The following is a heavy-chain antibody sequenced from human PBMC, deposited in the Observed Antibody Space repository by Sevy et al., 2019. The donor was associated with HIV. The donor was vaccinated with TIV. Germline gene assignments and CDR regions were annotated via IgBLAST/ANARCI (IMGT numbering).Heavy chain of an antibody. J-gene: IGHJ4*03. V-gene: IGHV3-30*18. CDR2: ISYDGSNK. D-gene: IGHD6-19*01. Sequence: GGSLRLSCAASGFTFSSYGMHWVRQAPGKGLEWVAVISYDGSNKYYADSVKGRFTISRDNSENTLYLQMNSLRAEDTAVYYCAKDQDLYSSGWYDYWGQGTTVTVSS. CDR1: GFTFSSYG. CDR3: AKDQDLYSSGWYDY.